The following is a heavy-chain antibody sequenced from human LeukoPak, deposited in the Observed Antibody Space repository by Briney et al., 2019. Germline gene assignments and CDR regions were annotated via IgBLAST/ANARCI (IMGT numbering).Heavy chain of an antibody. CDR2: IIPILGIA. D-gene: IGHD2-15*01. CDR1: GGTFSSYA. Sequence: SVKVSCKASGGTFSSYAISWVRQAPGQGLEWMGRIIPILGIANYAQKFQGRVTITADKSTSTAYMELSSLRSEDTAVYYCARVYHNPGGYCSGGSCYLDNWFDPWGQGTLVTVSS. CDR3: ARVYHNPGGYCSGGSCYLDNWFDP. V-gene: IGHV1-69*04. J-gene: IGHJ5*02.